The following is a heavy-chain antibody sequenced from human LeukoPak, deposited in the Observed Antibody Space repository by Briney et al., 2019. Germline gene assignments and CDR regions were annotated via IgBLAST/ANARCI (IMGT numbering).Heavy chain of an antibody. CDR3: ARQVGPDY. Sequence: PGGSLRLSCAASGFTFRNYAMAWFRQVPGKGLEWVSAISGSGANRYFADSVKGRFTISRDNSRNALYLQMNSLRAEDTAVYFCARQVGPDYWGQGTLVTVSS. J-gene: IGHJ4*02. CDR1: GFTFRNYA. CDR2: ISGSGANR. V-gene: IGHV3-23*01.